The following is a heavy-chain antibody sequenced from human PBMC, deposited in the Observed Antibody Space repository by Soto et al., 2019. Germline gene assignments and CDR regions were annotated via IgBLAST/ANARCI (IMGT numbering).Heavy chain of an antibody. CDR3: AADSGAYYDFWSGYSDY. V-gene: IGHV1-58*01. J-gene: IGHJ4*02. CDR2: IVVGSGNT. CDR1: GFTFTSSA. D-gene: IGHD3-3*01. Sequence: ASGKVSCKASGFTFTSSAVQWVRQARGQRLEWIGWIVVGSGNTNYAQKFQERVTITRDMSTSTAYMELSSLRSEDTAVYYCAADSGAYYDFWSGYSDYWGQGTLVTVSS.